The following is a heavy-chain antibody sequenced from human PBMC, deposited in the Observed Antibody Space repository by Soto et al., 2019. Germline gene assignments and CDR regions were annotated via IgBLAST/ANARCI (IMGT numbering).Heavy chain of an antibody. Sequence: GTLSVTGTASGGSRSSYYWICIPQPAWKRLECIGRIYTSGSQNYNPSLKSRVTMSVDTSKNQFSLKRSSVNAADTAVYYCARVSRLADLSHWGQGTLVTVSS. CDR3: ARVSRLADLSH. CDR1: GGSRSSYY. J-gene: IGHJ4*02. CDR2: IYTSGSQ. V-gene: IGHV4-4*07.